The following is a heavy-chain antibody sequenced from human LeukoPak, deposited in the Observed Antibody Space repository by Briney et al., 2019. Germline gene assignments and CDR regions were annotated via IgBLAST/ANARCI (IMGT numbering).Heavy chain of an antibody. J-gene: IGHJ3*02. CDR1: GGSIRSGAYS. CDR3: AREGYYYDSSGYRGAFDI. Sequence: LSETLSLTCTVSGGSIRSGAYSWSWIRQPPGKGLEWIGYIYYSGSTNYNPSLKSRVTISVDTSKNQFSLKLSSVTAADTAVYYCAREGYYYDSSGYRGAFDIWGQGTMVTVSS. D-gene: IGHD3-22*01. CDR2: IYYSGST. V-gene: IGHV4-61*08.